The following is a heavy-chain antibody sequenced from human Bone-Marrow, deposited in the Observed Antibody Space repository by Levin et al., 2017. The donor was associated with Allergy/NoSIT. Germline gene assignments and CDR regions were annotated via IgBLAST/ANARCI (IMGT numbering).Heavy chain of an antibody. CDR1: GGSISSGGYY. CDR2: IYYSGST. V-gene: IGHV4-31*03. D-gene: IGHD6-13*01. CDR3: ARARSQHRYRASNFDY. J-gene: IGHJ4*02. Sequence: SETLSLTCTVSGGSISSGGYYWSWIRQHPGKGLEWIGYIYYSGSTYYNPSLKSRVTISVDTSKNQFSLKLSSVTAADTAVYYCARARSQHRYRASNFDYWGQGTLVTVSS.